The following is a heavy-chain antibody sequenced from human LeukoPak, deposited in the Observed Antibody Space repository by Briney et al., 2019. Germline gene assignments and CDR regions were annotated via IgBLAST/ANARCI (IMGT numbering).Heavy chain of an antibody. CDR1: GYTFTSYD. J-gene: IGHJ6*02. CDR2: MNPNSGNT. CDR3: ARQVGGYYYYGMDV. V-gene: IGHV1-8*01. D-gene: IGHD2-15*01. Sequence: ASVKVSCKASGYTFTSYDINWVRQATGQGLEWMGWMNPNSGNTGYAQKLQGRVTMTSNTSISTAYMELSSLRSEDTAVYYCARQVGGYYYYGMDVWGQGTTVTVSS.